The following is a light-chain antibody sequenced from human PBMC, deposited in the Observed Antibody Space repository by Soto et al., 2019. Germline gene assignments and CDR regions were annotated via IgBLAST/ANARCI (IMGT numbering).Light chain of an antibody. Sequence: QSVLTQPASVSGSPGQSITISCTGTSSDVGGYGYVSWYQQHPGKAPKLIIYEVSNRPSGVSNRFSGSKSGNTASLTISGLQAEDEADYYCNSYTSKSTGVFGTGTKLTVL. CDR3: NSYTSKSTGV. J-gene: IGLJ1*01. CDR1: SSDVGGYGY. V-gene: IGLV2-14*01. CDR2: EVS.